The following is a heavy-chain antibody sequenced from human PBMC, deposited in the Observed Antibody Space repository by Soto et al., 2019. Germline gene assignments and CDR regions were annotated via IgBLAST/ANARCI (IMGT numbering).Heavy chain of an antibody. CDR2: ISGSGGST. Sequence: GGSLRLSCAASGFTVSSYAMSWVRQAPGKGLEWVSAISGSGGSTYYADSVKGRFTISRDNSKNTLYLQMNSLRAEDTAVYYCAKDRSPYDSEPYYYYGMDVWGQGTTVTVSS. CDR3: AKDRSPYDSEPYYYYGMDV. J-gene: IGHJ6*02. V-gene: IGHV3-23*01. D-gene: IGHD3-3*01. CDR1: GFTVSSYA.